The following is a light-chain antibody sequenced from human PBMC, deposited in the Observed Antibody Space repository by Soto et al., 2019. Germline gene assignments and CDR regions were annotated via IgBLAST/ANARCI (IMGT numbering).Light chain of an antibody. CDR1: QSISSY. CDR3: PQSYSTPST. J-gene: IGKJ2*01. Sequence: DIQMTQSPSSLSASVGDRVTITCRASQSISSYLNWYQQKPGKAPKLLIYAASSLQSGVPSRFSGSGSGTDFTITISSLQPEDFATYYCPQSYSTPSTFGQGTKLEIK. V-gene: IGKV1-39*01. CDR2: AAS.